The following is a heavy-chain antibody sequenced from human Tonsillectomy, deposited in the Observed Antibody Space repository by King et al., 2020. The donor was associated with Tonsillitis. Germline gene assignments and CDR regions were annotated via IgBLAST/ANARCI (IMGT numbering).Heavy chain of an antibody. D-gene: IGHD3-3*01. Sequence: VQLVESGGGLVKPGGSLRLSCAASGFTFSSYTMTWVRQAPGKGLEWVSSISSSGTYIYYAGSLKGRFTISRDNAKNSLFLQMYSLGAADTAVYYCARDFNDFWSGYYNHWGQGTLVTVSS. V-gene: IGHV3-21*01. CDR3: ARDFNDFWSGYYNH. J-gene: IGHJ5*02. CDR1: GFTFSSYT. CDR2: ISSSGTYI.